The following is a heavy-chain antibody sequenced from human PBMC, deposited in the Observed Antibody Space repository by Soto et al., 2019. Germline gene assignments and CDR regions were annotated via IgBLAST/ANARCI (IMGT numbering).Heavy chain of an antibody. D-gene: IGHD3-3*01. J-gene: IGHJ4*02. Sequence: PGESLKISCKGSGYNFAGYWIAWVRQMPGKGLELMGIIYPSDSDTRYRPSFQGRVTISADKSISSAYLQWSSLRDSDTAMYYCARGGVSTRTFDYWGQATPVTVSS. V-gene: IGHV5-51*01. CDR1: GYNFAGYW. CDR3: ARGGVSTRTFDY. CDR2: IYPSDSDT.